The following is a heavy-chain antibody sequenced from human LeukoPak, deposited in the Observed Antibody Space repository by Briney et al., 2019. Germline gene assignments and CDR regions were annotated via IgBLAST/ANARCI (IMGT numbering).Heavy chain of an antibody. CDR3: ARAGIDYGDYWTRFDY. V-gene: IGHV3-74*01. CDR1: GFTFSSYW. CDR2: INSDGSST. D-gene: IGHD4-17*01. J-gene: IGHJ4*02. Sequence: GGSLRLSCAASGFTFSSYWMHWVRQAPGKGLVWVSRINSDGSSTTYADSVKGRFTISRDNAKNTLYPQMNSLRVEDTAVYYCARAGIDYGDYWTRFDYWGQGTLVTVSS.